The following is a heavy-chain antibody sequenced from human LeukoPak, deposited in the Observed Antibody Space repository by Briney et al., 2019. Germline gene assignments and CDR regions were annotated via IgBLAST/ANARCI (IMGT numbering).Heavy chain of an antibody. D-gene: IGHD3-10*01. J-gene: IGHJ5*02. CDR2: ISVYNGNT. V-gene: IGHV1-18*01. CDR3: ARVGDGSGSYYHDQNWFDP. CDR1: GYTFTDYG. Sequence: ASVKVSCKASGYTFTDYGISWVRQAPGQGLEWMGWISVYNGNTNYAQKLQGRVTMTTDTSTSTAYMELRSLRSDDTAVYYCARVGDGSGSYYHDQNWFDPWGQGTLVTVSS.